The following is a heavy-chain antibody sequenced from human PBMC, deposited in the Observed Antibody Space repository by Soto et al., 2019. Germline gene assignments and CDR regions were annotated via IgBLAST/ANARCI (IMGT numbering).Heavy chain of an antibody. V-gene: IGHV1-46*01. J-gene: IGHJ4*02. CDR2: INPSNGDT. Sequence: ASVKVSCKASGYTFSRYYMHWVRQAPGQGLEWLAIINPSNGDTSYAQKFQSRVTMTRDTSTSTVYLELSSLSSGDTAMYYCARDLTREGDYYDRSGYYFDHWGQGTPVTVSS. CDR3: ARDLTREGDYYDRSGYYFDH. CDR1: GYTFSRYY. D-gene: IGHD3-22*01.